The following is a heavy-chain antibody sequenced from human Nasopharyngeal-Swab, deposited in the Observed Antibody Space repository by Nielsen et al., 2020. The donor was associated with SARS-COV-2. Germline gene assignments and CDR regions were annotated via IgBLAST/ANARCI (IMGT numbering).Heavy chain of an antibody. CDR1: GGSISSYY. CDR3: ARQSYSSSWYSSLFDY. Sequence: GSLRLSCTVSGGSISSYYWSWIRQPPGKGLEWIGSIYYSGSTYYNPSLKSRVTISVDTSKNQFSLKLSSVTAADTAVYYCARQSYSSSWYSSLFDYWGQGTLVTVSS. V-gene: IGHV4-59*05. J-gene: IGHJ4*02. CDR2: IYYSGST. D-gene: IGHD6-13*01.